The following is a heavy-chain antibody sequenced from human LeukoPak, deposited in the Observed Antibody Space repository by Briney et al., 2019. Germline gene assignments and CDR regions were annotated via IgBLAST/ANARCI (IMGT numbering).Heavy chain of an antibody. CDR3: ARDLNYDSSGYENYYYMDV. Sequence: PSETLSLTCTVSGGSISSGSYYWSWIRQPAGKGLEWIRRIYTSGSTNYNPSLKSRVTISVDTSKNQFSLKLSSVTAADTAVYYCARDLNYDSSGYENYYYMDVWGKGTTVTVSS. V-gene: IGHV4-61*02. CDR1: GGSISSGSYY. CDR2: IYTSGST. J-gene: IGHJ6*03. D-gene: IGHD3-22*01.